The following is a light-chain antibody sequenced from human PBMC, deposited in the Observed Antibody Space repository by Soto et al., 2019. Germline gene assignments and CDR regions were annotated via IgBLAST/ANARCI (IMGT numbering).Light chain of an antibody. V-gene: IGKV1-9*01. CDR3: QQFKSYVS. CDR1: QGISSF. CDR2: GAT. Sequence: IQLTQSPSSLSASVGERVTITCRASQGISSFLAWYQQEPGKAPKLLISGATTLQSGVPSRFSGRGSGTNFTLTISILQPEDFATYYCQQFKSYVSFGQGTRLKIK. J-gene: IGKJ5*01.